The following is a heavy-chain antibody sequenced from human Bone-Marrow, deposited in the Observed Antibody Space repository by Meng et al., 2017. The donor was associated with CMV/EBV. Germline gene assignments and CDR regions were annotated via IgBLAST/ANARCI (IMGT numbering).Heavy chain of an antibody. Sequence: SGYTFISYYMNWVQQAPGQGLEWMGIINPNGGSTTDAQRCQDRVTMTRDTSTSTVYMELSSLSPEDTAVYFCARETDYDSGRINHDYWGQGALVTVSS. D-gene: IGHD3-10*01. V-gene: IGHV1-46*01. CDR2: INPNGGST. J-gene: IGHJ4*02. CDR3: ARETDYDSGRINHDY. CDR1: GYTFISYY.